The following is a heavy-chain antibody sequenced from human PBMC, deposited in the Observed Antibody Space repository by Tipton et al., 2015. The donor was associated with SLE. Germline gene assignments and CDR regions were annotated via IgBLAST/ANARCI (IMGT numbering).Heavy chain of an antibody. V-gene: IGHV4-59*01. Sequence: TLSLTCTVSGGSISSYYWSWIRQPPGKGLEWIGYIYYSGSTKYNPSLKSRVTISVDTSKNQLSPKLSSVTAADTAVYYCARGKSTFNWFDPWGQGTLVTVSS. CDR3: ARGKSTFNWFDP. CDR2: IYYSGST. J-gene: IGHJ5*02. CDR1: GGSISSYY.